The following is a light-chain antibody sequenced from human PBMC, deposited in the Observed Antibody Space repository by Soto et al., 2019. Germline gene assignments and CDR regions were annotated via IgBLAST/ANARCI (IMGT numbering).Light chain of an antibody. CDR2: EVS. CDR3: CSYARSSTFVV. CDR1: SSDVGSYNL. J-gene: IGLJ2*01. V-gene: IGLV2-23*02. Sequence: QSALTQPASVSGSPGQSITISCTGTSSDVGSYNLVSWYQQHPGKAPKLMIYEVSKRPSGVSNRFSGSNSGNTASPTISGLQAEDEADYYCCSYARSSTFVVSGGGTKLTVL.